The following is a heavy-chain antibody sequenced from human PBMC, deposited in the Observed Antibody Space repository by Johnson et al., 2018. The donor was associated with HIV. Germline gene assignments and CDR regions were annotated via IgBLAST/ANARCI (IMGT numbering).Heavy chain of an antibody. D-gene: IGHD3-10*01. V-gene: IGHV3-9*01. CDR1: GFTFDDYA. J-gene: IGHJ3*02. CDR2: ISWKSGSI. Sequence: VQLVESGGGLVQPGRSLRLSCAASGFTFDDYAMHWVRQAPGKGLEWVSGISWKSGSIGYADSVKGRFTISRDNAKNSLYLQMNSLRVEDTALYYCATELLRTEHDVFDIWGQGTMVTVSS. CDR3: ATELLRTEHDVFDI.